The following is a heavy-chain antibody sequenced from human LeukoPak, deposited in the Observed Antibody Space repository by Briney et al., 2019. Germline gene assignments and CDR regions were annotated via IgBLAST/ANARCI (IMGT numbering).Heavy chain of an antibody. D-gene: IGHD5-12*01. V-gene: IGHV1-2*02. Sequence: ASVKVSCKPSVYTFTGYYMHWVRQVPGQGLEWMGWINPNSGGTKYAQKFQGRVTMPRDMAKSTDYMEVSSLRSEDTAVYYCARDNSLGDSAWWFDPWGQGTLVTVSS. CDR3: ARDNSLGDSAWWFDP. CDR1: VYTFTGYY. CDR2: INPNSGGT. J-gene: IGHJ5*02.